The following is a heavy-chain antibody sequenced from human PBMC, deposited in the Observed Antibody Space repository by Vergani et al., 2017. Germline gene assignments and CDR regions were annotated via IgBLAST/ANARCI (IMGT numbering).Heavy chain of an antibody. CDR2: IAYDGSNK. Sequence: QVQLVESGVGVVQPGRSLRLSCAASGFTFSSYGMHWVRQAPGKGLEWVAVIAYDGSNKYYADSVKGRFTISRDNSKNTLYLQMNSLRAEDTAVYYCARGLRSISPTVAFDIWGQGTMVTVSS. D-gene: IGHD4-17*01. V-gene: IGHV3-30*03. CDR3: ARGLRSISPTVAFDI. J-gene: IGHJ3*02. CDR1: GFTFSSYG.